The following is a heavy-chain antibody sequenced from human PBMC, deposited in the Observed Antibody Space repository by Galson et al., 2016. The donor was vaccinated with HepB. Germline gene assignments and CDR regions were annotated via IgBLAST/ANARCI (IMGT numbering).Heavy chain of an antibody. V-gene: IGHV3-33*01. CDR1: GFTFTDYG. Sequence: SLRLSCAGSGFTFTDYGMSWVRQAPGKGLERVAHIRYDGSNTYYGDSVNGRFTISRDNSKDTLYLQMNNVRVADTAVYYCTREEISRGWYTDAFDIWGQGTMVTVSS. D-gene: IGHD6-19*01. CDR3: TREEISRGWYTDAFDI. J-gene: IGHJ3*02. CDR2: IRYDGSNT.